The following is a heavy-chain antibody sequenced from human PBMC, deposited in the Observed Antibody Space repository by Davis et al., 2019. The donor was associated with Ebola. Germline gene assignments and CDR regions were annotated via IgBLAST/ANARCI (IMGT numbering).Heavy chain of an antibody. V-gene: IGHV1-18*01. CDR3: ARDKHLMQPFDY. Sequence: ASVKVSCKASGYTFTSYGISWVRQAPGQGLEWMGWISAYNGNTNYAQKLQGRVTITADESTSTAYMELSSLRSEDTAVYYCARDKHLMQPFDYWGQGTLVTVSS. J-gene: IGHJ4*02. CDR1: GYTFTSYG. CDR2: ISAYNGNT. D-gene: IGHD6-13*01.